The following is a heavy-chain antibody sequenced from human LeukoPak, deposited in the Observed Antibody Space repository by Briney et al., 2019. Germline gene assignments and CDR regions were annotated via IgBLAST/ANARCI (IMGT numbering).Heavy chain of an antibody. CDR3: ARGYCSGGSCYSSPAY. CDR1: GGSISNFY. Sequence: SETLSLTCTVSGGSISNFYWSWIRRPAGRGLEWIGRIYTSESIIYNPSLKSRVTMSVDTSKNQFSLKLSSVTAADTAVYYCARGYCSGGSCYSSPAYWGQGTLVTVSS. J-gene: IGHJ4*02. V-gene: IGHV4-4*07. CDR2: IYTSESI. D-gene: IGHD2-15*01.